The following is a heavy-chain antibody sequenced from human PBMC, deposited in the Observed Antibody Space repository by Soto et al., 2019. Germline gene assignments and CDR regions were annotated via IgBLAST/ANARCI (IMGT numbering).Heavy chain of an antibody. CDR2: ISSSSSYI. CDR1: GFTFSSYS. Sequence: GGSLRLSCAASGFTFSSYSMNWVRQAPGKGLEWVSSISSSSSYIYYADSVKGRFTISRDNAKNSLYLQMNSLRAEDTAVYYCARDWGTELYGMDVWGQGTTVTVSS. J-gene: IGHJ6*02. CDR3: ARDWGTELYGMDV. V-gene: IGHV3-21*01. D-gene: IGHD3-16*01.